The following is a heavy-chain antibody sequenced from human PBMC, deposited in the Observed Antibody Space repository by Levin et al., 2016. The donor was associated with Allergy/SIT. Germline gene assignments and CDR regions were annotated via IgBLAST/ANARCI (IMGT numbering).Heavy chain of an antibody. CDR3: MSRLGDYQIDS. J-gene: IGHJ4*02. D-gene: IGHD4-17*01. CDR1: GGSIRSINYY. V-gene: IGHV4-39*01. CDR2: IYYMGGT. Sequence: SETLSLTCSVSGGSIRSINYYWGWIRQPPGQGLEWIGSIYYMGGTYYNPSLKSRVTISVDTSRNQYSLRLSSVTAADTAVYYCMSRLGDYQIDSWGQGTLVTVSS.